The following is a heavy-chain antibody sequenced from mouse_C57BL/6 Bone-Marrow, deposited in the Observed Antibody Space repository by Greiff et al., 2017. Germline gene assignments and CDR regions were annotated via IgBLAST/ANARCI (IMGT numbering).Heavy chain of an antibody. J-gene: IGHJ2*01. CDR1: GYTFTDYY. D-gene: IGHD1-1*01. CDR2: INPYNGGT. V-gene: IGHV1-19*01. Sequence: EVQLVESGPVLVKPGASVKMSCKASGYTFTDYYMNWVKQSHGKSLEWIGVINPYNGGTSYNQKFKGKATLTVDKSSSTAYMELNSLTSEDSAVXYCARTTVVADYWGQGTTLTVSS. CDR3: ARTTVVADY.